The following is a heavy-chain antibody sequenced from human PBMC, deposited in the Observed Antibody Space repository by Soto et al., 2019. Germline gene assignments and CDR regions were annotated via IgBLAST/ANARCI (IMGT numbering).Heavy chain of an antibody. D-gene: IGHD1-26*01. CDR3: ARDLSNYLRGSYYFDY. CDR1: GGTFSSYA. J-gene: IGHJ4*02. V-gene: IGHV1-69*13. Sequence: SVKVSCKASGGTFSSYAISWVRQAPGQGLEWMGGIIPIFGTANYAQKFTGRVTITADESTSTAYMELSSLRSEDTAVYYCARDLSNYLRGSYYFDYWGQGAVVTVPS. CDR2: IIPIFGTA.